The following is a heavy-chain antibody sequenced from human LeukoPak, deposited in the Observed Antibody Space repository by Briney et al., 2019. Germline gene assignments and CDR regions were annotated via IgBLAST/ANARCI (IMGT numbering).Heavy chain of an antibody. CDR2: INHSGST. CDR1: GGSFSGYY. D-gene: IGHD5-18*01. V-gene: IGHV4-34*01. Sequence: NSSETLSLTCAVYGGSFSGYYWSWIRQPPGKGLEWIGEINHSGSTNYNPSLKSRVTISVDTSKNQFSLKLSSVTAADTAVYYCARLPARGYSYGYFDYWGQGTLVTVSS. J-gene: IGHJ4*02. CDR3: ARLPARGYSYGYFDY.